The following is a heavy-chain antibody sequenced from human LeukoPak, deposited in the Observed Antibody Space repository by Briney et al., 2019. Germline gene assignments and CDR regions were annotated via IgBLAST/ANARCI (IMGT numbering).Heavy chain of an antibody. V-gene: IGHV4-34*01. CDR2: INHSGST. CDR3: ARGRYYYGLGSYGWFDP. CDR1: GGSFSGYF. J-gene: IGHJ5*02. Sequence: SETLSLTCAVYGGSFSGYFWSWIRQPPGKGLEWIGEINHSGSTNYNPSLKSRVTISVDPSKNQFSLKLTSVTVADTAVYYCARGRYYYGLGSYGWFDPWGQGTLVTVSS. D-gene: IGHD3-10*01.